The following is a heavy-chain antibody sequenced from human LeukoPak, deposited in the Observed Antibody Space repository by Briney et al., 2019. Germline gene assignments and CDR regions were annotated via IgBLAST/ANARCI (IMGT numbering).Heavy chain of an antibody. J-gene: IGHJ4*02. CDR3: ARGVEPLAANTLAY. CDR1: GFTVITND. CDR2: LYSDGNT. V-gene: IGHV3-53*01. Sequence: GGSLRLSCAASGFTVITNDMTWVRQAPGKGLEWVPVLYSDGNTKYADSVQGRSTISRDNSKNTLYLEMNSLSPDDTAVYYCARGVEPLAANTLAYWGQGTLVTVSS. D-gene: IGHD1-14*01.